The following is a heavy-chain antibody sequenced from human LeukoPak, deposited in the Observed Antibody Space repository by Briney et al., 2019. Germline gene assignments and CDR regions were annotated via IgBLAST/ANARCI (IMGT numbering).Heavy chain of an antibody. Sequence: PSETLSLTCAVYGGSFSGYYWSWIRQPPGKGLEWIGEINHSGSTNYNPSLKSRVTILVDTSKNQFSLKLSSVTAADTAVYYCARGPRGARSMDVWGQGTTVTVSS. V-gene: IGHV4-34*01. CDR2: INHSGST. D-gene: IGHD3-10*01. J-gene: IGHJ6*02. CDR1: GGSFSGYY. CDR3: ARGPRGARSMDV.